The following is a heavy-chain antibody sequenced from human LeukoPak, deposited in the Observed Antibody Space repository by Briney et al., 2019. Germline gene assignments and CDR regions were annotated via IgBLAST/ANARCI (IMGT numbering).Heavy chain of an antibody. J-gene: IGHJ4*02. V-gene: IGHV3-30*02. Sequence: GGSLRLSCAASGFTFRNYGMHWVRQAPGKGLEWLAFLRYDQSNKYYTDSVRGRFTISRDDSQSTLYLQMNSLRSEDTALYYCAKDLTPQYYGFSITFDYWGQGTQVTVSS. CDR1: GFTFRNYG. CDR3: AKDLTPQYYGFSITFDY. CDR2: LRYDQSNK. D-gene: IGHD3-16*01.